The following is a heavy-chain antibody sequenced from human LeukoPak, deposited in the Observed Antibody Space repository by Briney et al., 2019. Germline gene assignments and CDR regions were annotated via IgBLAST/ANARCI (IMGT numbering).Heavy chain of an antibody. CDR2: INPNSGGT. CDR1: GYTFTGYN. V-gene: IGHV1-2*02. CDR3: ARGYYYYMDV. Sequence: ASVKVSCKASGYTFTGYNMHWVRQAPGQGREWVGWINPNSGGTNYAQKFQGRVTMTRDTSISAAYMELSRLRSDDTAVYYCARGYYYYMDVWGKGTTVTVSS. J-gene: IGHJ6*03.